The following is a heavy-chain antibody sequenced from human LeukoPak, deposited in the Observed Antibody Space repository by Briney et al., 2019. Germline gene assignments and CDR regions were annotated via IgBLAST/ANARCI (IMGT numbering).Heavy chain of an antibody. CDR2: ISGSGGST. CDR3: AKTDDSSRWYYYYYMDV. V-gene: IGHV3-23*01. CDR1: GFTFSSYA. D-gene: IGHD3-22*01. J-gene: IGHJ6*03. Sequence: PGGSLRLSCAASGFTFSSYAMSWVRQAPGKGLEWVSAISGSGGSTYYADSVKGRFTISRDNSKNTLYLQMNSLRAEDTAVYYCAKTDDSSRWYYYYYMDVWGKGTTVTVSS.